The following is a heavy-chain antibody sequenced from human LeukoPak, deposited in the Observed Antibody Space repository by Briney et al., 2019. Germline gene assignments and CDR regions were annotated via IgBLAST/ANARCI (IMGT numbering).Heavy chain of an antibody. Sequence: GGSLRLSCAASGFSFSSYGMSWVRQAPGKGLEWVSVISGSGGTTYYADSVKGRFTISGDNSKNTLYLQMNSLRAEDTAQYYCAKRGYCSSVTCYHYFDYWGQGTLVTVSS. J-gene: IGHJ4*02. CDR3: AKRGYCSSVTCYHYFDY. CDR1: GFSFSSYG. D-gene: IGHD2-15*01. V-gene: IGHV3-23*01. CDR2: ISGSGGTT.